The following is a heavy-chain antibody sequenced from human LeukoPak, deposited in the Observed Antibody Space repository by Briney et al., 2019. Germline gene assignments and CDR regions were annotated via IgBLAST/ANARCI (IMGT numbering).Heavy chain of an antibody. CDR1: GYTFTSYG. V-gene: IGHV1-18*01. CDR2: ISAYNGNT. CDR3: AREDILTGYYYFDY. J-gene: IGHJ4*02. Sequence: ASVKVSCKASGYTFTSYGISWVRQAPGQGLEWMGWISAYNGNTNYAQKLQGRVTMTTDTSTSTAYMELRSLRSDDTAVYYCAREDILTGYYYFDYWGQGTLVTVSS. D-gene: IGHD3-9*01.